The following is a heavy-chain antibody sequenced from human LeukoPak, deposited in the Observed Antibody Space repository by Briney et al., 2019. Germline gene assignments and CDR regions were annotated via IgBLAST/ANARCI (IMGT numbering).Heavy chain of an antibody. CDR2: INSDGGST. Sequence: PGGSLRLSCAASGFTLSSYWTHWVRQAPGKGLVWVSRINSDGGSTSYADSVKGRFTISRDNAKNTLYLQMNSLRAEDTAVYYCARGTVTPDYWGQGTLVTVSS. D-gene: IGHD4-17*01. J-gene: IGHJ4*02. CDR1: GFTLSSYW. CDR3: ARGTVTPDY. V-gene: IGHV3-74*01.